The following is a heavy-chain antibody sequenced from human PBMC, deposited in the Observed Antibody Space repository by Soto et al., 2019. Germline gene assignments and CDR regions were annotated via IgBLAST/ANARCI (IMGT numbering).Heavy chain of an antibody. D-gene: IGHD5-18*01. CDR2: IIPIFGTA. Sequence: SVKVSCKASGGTFSSYAISWVRQAPGQGLEWMGGIIPIFGTANYAQKFQGRVTITADESTSTAYMELSSLRSEDMAVSYCASERGYSYGGLCGYWSHGTLVTVSP. V-gene: IGHV1-69*13. CDR1: GGTFSSYA. J-gene: IGHJ4*03. CDR3: ASERGYSYGGLCGY.